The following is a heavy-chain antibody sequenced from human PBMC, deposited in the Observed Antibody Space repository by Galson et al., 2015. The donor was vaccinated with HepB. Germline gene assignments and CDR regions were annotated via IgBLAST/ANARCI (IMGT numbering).Heavy chain of an antibody. CDR1: GFTLSSID. Sequence: SLRLSCAASGFTLSSIDMHWVRQAPGKGLEYVAVISSNGGSTHYAESVKGRFTISRDNSKDVLYFQMSSLRDEDTAVYYCMGWAWQLEREFDYWGQGIPVTVSS. V-gene: IGHV3-64D*06. D-gene: IGHD1-1*01. J-gene: IGHJ4*02. CDR2: ISSNGGST. CDR3: MGWAWQLEREFDY.